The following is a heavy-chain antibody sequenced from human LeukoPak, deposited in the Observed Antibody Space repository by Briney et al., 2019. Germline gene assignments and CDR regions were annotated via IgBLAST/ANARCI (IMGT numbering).Heavy chain of an antibody. V-gene: IGHV3-21*01. D-gene: IGHD6-13*01. J-gene: IGHJ4*02. Sequence: PGGSLRLSCAASGFTFSNYNINWVRQAPGKGLEWVSSISSRGSYIYYADSVKGRFAISADNAMNSLYLQMNSLRAEDTAVYYCARGYSSSWYVLYYFDYWGQGTLVTVSS. CDR1: GFTFSNYN. CDR3: ARGYSSSWYVLYYFDY. CDR2: ISSRGSYI.